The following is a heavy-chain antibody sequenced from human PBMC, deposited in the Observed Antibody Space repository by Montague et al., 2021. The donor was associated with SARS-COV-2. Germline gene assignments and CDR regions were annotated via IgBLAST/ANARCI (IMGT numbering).Heavy chain of an antibody. CDR3: AREGSGWADLAY. J-gene: IGHJ4*02. CDR2: IYHTGST. D-gene: IGHD3-10*01. CDR1: GGSISTDNW. Sequence: SETLSLTCVVSGGSISTDNWWSCVRLPPGKGLVWVEDIYHTGSTEYKPSLKSSVSMLVDKSWNQIPLRLTSVTAAATSCYYCAREGSGWADLAYWGQGTLVTVSS. V-gene: IGHV4-4*02.